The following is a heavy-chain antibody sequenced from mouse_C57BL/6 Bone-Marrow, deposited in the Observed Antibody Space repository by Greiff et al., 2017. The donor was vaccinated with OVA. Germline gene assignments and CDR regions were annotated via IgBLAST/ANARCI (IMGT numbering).Heavy chain of an antibody. V-gene: IGHV1-26*01. CDR3: ARSYYYGSSQAWFAY. D-gene: IGHD1-1*01. CDR2: INPNNGGT. J-gene: IGHJ3*01. Sequence: VQLQQSGPELVKPGASVKISCKASGYTFTDYYMNWVKQSHGKSLEWIGDINPNNGGTSYNQKFKGKATLTVDKSSSTAYMELRSLTSEDSAVYYCARSYYYGSSQAWFAYWGQGTLVTVSA. CDR1: GYTFTDYY.